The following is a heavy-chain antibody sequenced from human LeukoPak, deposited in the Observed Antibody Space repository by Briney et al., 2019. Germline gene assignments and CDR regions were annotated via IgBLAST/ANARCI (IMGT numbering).Heavy chain of an antibody. CDR3: ARDSGDYYDFWSGPSGWFDP. D-gene: IGHD3-3*01. V-gene: IGHV3-21*01. J-gene: IGHJ5*02. CDR1: GFTFGSYS. Sequence: PGGSLRLSCAASGFTFGSYSMNWVRQAPGKGLEWVSSISSSSSYIYYADSVKGRFTISRDNAKNSLYLQMNSLRAEDTAVYYCARDSGDYYDFWSGPSGWFDPWGQGTLVTVSS. CDR2: ISSSSSYI.